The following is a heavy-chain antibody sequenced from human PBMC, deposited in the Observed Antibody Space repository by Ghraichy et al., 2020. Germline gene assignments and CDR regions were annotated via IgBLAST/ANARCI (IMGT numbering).Heavy chain of an antibody. CDR2: TWFDGSTK. CDR1: GFTFSSYG. Sequence: GGSLRLSCAASGFTFSSYGMHWVRQAPGKGLEWVAVTWFDGSTKYYADSVKGRFTISRDDSRNTLYLQMNSLRAEDTAVYFCARDGPHGRSMDVWGQGTTVTVSS. CDR3: ARDGPHGRSMDV. V-gene: IGHV3-33*01. J-gene: IGHJ6*02.